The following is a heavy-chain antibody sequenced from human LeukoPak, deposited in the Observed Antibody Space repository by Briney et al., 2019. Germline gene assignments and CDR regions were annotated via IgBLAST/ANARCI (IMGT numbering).Heavy chain of an antibody. J-gene: IGHJ5*02. CDR3: ARGDRLLWFGEFGPNWFDP. CDR1: GAAISSYY. Sequence: ETSETLSLTCTVSGAAISSYYWSWIRQPPGKGLEWIGEINHSGSTNYNPSLKSRVTISVDTSKNQFPLKLSSVTAADTAVYYCARGDRLLWFGEFGPNWFDPWGQGTLVTVSS. CDR2: INHSGST. V-gene: IGHV4-34*01. D-gene: IGHD3-10*01.